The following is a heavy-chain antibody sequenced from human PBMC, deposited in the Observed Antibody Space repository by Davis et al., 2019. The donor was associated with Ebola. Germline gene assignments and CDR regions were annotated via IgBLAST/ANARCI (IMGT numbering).Heavy chain of an antibody. CDR1: GVTFRSNW. D-gene: IGHD3-16*01. V-gene: IGHV3-74*01. CDR2: INSDGSFT. Sequence: GESLKISCAASGVTFRSNWMQWVRQAPGKGLVWVSRINSDGSFTSYADSVKGRFTISRDNAKDKLFLQMNSLRADDTAVYYCATDPYGGNPQSADYWGQGSLVTVSS. CDR3: ATDPYGGNPQSADY. J-gene: IGHJ4*02.